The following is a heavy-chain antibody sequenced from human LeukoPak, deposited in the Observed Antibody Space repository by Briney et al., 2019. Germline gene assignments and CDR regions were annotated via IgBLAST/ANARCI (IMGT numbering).Heavy chain of an antibody. Sequence: PGGSLRLSCAASGFTFSDYYMSWIRKAPGKGLQWASYISSSSSYTNYADSVKGRFTISRDNAKNSLYLQMNSLRAEDTAVYYCARLSSGYSQFDYWGQGTLVTVSS. J-gene: IGHJ4*02. D-gene: IGHD3-22*01. CDR3: ARLSSGYSQFDY. V-gene: IGHV3-11*06. CDR2: ISSSSSYT. CDR1: GFTFSDYY.